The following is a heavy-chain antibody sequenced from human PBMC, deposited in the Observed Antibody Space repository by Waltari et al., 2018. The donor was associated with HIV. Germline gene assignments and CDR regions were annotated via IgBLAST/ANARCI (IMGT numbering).Heavy chain of an antibody. CDR3: ARGVLTYYYGSGRLNDL. CDR1: EYIFTGHH. V-gene: IGHV1-2*06. Sequence: QGQLVQSGAEVKRPGASVKVSCKASEYIFTGHHLHWVRQAPGHGLEWIGRINPKSGGTKYAQKFQGRVTMTGDTSISTAYMELSSLRFADTAVYFCARGVLTYYYGSGRLNDLWGQGTLVTVSS. D-gene: IGHD3-10*01. CDR2: INPKSGGT. J-gene: IGHJ5*02.